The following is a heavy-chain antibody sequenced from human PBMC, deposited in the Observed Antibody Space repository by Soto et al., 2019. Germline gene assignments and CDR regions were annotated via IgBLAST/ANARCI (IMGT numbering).Heavy chain of an antibody. CDR1: GFTFSSYG. Sequence: GGSLRLSCAASGFTFSSYGMHWVRQAPGKGLEWVAVIWYDGSNKYYADSVKGRFTISRDNSKNTLYLQMNSLRAEDTAVYYCARDLRTVSQFDYWGQGTLVTVSS. V-gene: IGHV3-33*01. J-gene: IGHJ4*02. D-gene: IGHD4-17*01. CDR2: IWYDGSNK. CDR3: ARDLRTVSQFDY.